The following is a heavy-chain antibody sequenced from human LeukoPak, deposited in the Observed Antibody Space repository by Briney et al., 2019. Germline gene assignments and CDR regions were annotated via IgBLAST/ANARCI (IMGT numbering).Heavy chain of an antibody. J-gene: IGHJ4*02. Sequence: SETLSLTCTVSGGSISSHYWSWIRQPPGKGLEWIGYIYYSGSTNYNPSLKSRVTISVDTSKNQFSLKLSSVTAADTAVYYCAGDLETQYCGGDCYSRVFDYWGQGTLVTVSS. V-gene: IGHV4-59*11. D-gene: IGHD2-21*02. CDR3: AGDLETQYCGGDCYSRVFDY. CDR2: IYYSGST. CDR1: GGSISSHY.